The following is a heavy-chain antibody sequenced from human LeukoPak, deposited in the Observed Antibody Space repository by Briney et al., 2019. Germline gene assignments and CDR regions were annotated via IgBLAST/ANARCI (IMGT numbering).Heavy chain of an antibody. CDR2: IYSGGST. J-gene: IGHJ6*02. V-gene: IGHV3-53*05. CDR3: AKDSYYYGMDV. CDR1: GFTVSSNY. Sequence: PGGSLRLSCAASGFTVSSNYMSWARQAPGKGLEWVSVIYSGGSTYYADSVKGRFTISRDNSKNTLYLQMNSLRAEDTAVYYCAKDSYYYGMDVWGQGTTVTVSS.